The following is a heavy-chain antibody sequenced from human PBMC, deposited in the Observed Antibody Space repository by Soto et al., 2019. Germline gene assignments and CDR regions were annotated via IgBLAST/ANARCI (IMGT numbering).Heavy chain of an antibody. CDR3: ARAFERGHSYGSGGFDY. Sequence: ASVKVSCKASGYTFTSYGISWVRQAPGQGLEWMGWISAYNGNTNYAQKLQGRVTMTTDTSTSTAYMELRSLRSDDTAVYYCARAFERGHSYGSGGFDYWGQGTLVTVSS. J-gene: IGHJ4*02. CDR1: GYTFTSYG. CDR2: ISAYNGNT. V-gene: IGHV1-18*04. D-gene: IGHD5-18*01.